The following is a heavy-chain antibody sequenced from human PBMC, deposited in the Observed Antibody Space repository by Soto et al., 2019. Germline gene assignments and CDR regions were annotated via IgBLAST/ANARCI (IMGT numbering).Heavy chain of an antibody. CDR2: INHSGST. CDR3: ARGPSRVMATIINRRSRYYFDY. D-gene: IGHD5-12*01. V-gene: IGHV4-34*01. CDR1: GGSFSGYY. Sequence: SETLSLTCAVYGGSFSGYYWSWIRQPPGKGLEWIGEINHSGSTNYNPSLKSRVTISVDTSKNQFSLKLSSVTAADTAVYYCARGPSRVMATIINRRSRYYFDYWGQGTLVTVSS. J-gene: IGHJ4*02.